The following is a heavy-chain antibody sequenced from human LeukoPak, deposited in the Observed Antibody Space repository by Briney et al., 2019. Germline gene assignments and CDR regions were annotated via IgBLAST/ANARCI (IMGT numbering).Heavy chain of an antibody. D-gene: IGHD3-22*01. Sequence: PSETLSLTCTVSGGSISSSSYYWGWIRQPPGKGLEWIGSIYYSGSTYYNPSLKSRVTISVDTSKNQFSLKLSSVTAADTAVYYCARDYYDSSGYSRFDYWGQGTLVTVSS. CDR3: ARDYYDSSGYSRFDY. CDR2: IYYSGST. V-gene: IGHV4-39*07. CDR1: GGSISSSSYY. J-gene: IGHJ4*02.